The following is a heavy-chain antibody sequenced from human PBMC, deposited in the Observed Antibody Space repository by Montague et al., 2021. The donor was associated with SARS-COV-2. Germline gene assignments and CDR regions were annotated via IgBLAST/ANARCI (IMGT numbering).Heavy chain of an antibody. D-gene: IGHD4-23*01. CDR2: IKPDESEK. Sequence: SLRLSCAASAFTFSNIWMSWFRQAPVKGLEWVANIKPDESEKNYLDSVKVRFSISRDNAKNSLYLQMDNLRAEDTAIYYCAKNGGAHGLDVWGQGTSVSVSS. CDR3: AKNGGAHGLDV. CDR1: AFTFSNIW. J-gene: IGHJ6*02. V-gene: IGHV3-7*01.